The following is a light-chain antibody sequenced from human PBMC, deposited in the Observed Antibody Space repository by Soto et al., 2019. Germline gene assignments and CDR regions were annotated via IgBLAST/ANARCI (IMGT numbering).Light chain of an antibody. CDR1: QSVSTY. V-gene: IGKV3-11*01. CDR2: DTT. Sequence: LVLTQSPVTLSLSPGDRATLSCRASQSVSTYLAWYRQVPGQPPRLLIYDTTNRAAGIPPRFSGSRSGTDFTLTISSVEPEDFALYYCHQRNTFGQGTRLRLN. CDR3: HQRNT. J-gene: IGKJ5*01.